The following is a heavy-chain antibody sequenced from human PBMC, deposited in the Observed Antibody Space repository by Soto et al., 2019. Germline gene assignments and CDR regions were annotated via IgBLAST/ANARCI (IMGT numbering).Heavy chain of an antibody. CDR2: IYYSGST. J-gene: IGHJ5*02. Sequence: SETLSLTCTVSGGSISSSSYYWGWIRQPPGKGLEWIGSIYYSGSTYYNPSLKSRVTISVDTSKNQFSLKLSSVTAADTAVYYCARHSRHYWFDPWGQGTLVTVSS. CDR3: ARHSRHYWFDP. CDR1: GGSISSSSYY. V-gene: IGHV4-39*01.